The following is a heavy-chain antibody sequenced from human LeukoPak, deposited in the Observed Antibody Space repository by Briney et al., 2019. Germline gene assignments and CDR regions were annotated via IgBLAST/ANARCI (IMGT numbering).Heavy chain of an antibody. D-gene: IGHD2-21*01. CDR2: ISYDGSNK. CDR3: ARILWFHGGLDV. Sequence: QAGGSLRLSCAASGFTFSSYGMHWVRQAPGKGLGWVAVISYDGSNKYYADSVKGRFTISRDNGKNSLSLQMNSLRAEDTAVYYCARILWFHGGLDVWGQGTTVTVSS. V-gene: IGHV3-30*03. J-gene: IGHJ6*02. CDR1: GFTFSSYG.